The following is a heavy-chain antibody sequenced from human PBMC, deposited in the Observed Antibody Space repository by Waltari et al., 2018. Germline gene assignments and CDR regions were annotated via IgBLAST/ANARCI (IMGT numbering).Heavy chain of an antibody. CDR3: AKDGGGYSYSLDY. D-gene: IGHD5-18*01. Sequence: EVQLLDSGGGVVQPGGSLRLPCTGSGFSFRSYTMSWVRQATGKGLEWVSGISGSGNHTYYIDSVKGRFTISRDNSKNTLYLQMNNLRVDDTAIYYCAKDGGGYSYSLDYWGQGTRVSVSS. CDR1: GFSFRSYT. J-gene: IGHJ4*02. V-gene: IGHV3-23*01. CDR2: ISGSGNHT.